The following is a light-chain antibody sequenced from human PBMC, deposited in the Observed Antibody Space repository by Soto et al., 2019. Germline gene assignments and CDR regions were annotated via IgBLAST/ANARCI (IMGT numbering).Light chain of an antibody. J-gene: IGKJ3*01. Sequence: DIQMTQSPSSLSASVGDRVTITCRASQHISSYLNWYQQKPGKAPKLLIYAASSLQSGVPSRFSGSGSGTDFILTISSLQPEDFATYYCQQSYRTPLTFGPGTKVDIK. CDR1: QHISSY. CDR3: QQSYRTPLT. V-gene: IGKV1-39*01. CDR2: AAS.